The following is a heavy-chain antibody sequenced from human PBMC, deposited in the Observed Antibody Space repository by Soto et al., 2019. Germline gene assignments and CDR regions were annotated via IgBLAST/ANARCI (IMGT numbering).Heavy chain of an antibody. V-gene: IGHV3-33*01. J-gene: IGHJ4*02. CDR3: ASSIC. Sequence: HPGGSLRLSCAASGFIFSSYGMHWVRQAPGKGLEWVAVIWYDGSNKNYADSVKGRFTITRGNSKNTLYLQMNSLRAEDTAVYYCASSICWGQGTLVTVSS. CDR1: GFIFSSYG. CDR2: IWYDGSNK.